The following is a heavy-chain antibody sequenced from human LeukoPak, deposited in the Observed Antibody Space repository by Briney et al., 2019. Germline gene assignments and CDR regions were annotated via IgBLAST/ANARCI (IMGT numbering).Heavy chain of an antibody. D-gene: IGHD1-7*01. Sequence: SETLSLTCTVSGGSVSSGSYYWSWIRQPPGKGLEWIGYIYYSGSTNYNPSLKSRVTISVDTSKNQFSLKLSSVTAADTAVYYCARDRRGGITGTAYYYYYGMDVWGQGTTVTVSS. CDR3: ARDRRGGITGTAYYYYYGMDV. J-gene: IGHJ6*02. V-gene: IGHV4-61*01. CDR1: GGSVSSGSYY. CDR2: IYYSGST.